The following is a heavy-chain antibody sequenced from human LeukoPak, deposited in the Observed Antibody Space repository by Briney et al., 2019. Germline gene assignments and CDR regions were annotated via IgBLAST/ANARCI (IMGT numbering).Heavy chain of an antibody. V-gene: IGHV3-9*03. CDR3: AKDSTHDSSGYYDY. J-gene: IGHJ4*02. CDR2: ISWNSGSI. D-gene: IGHD3-22*01. Sequence: PGGSLRLSCAASGFTFDDYAMDWVRQAPGKGLERVSGISWNSGSIGYADSVKGRFTISRDNAKNSLYLQMNNLRAEDMAFYYCAKDSTHDSSGYYDYWGQGTLVTVSS. CDR1: GFTFDDYA.